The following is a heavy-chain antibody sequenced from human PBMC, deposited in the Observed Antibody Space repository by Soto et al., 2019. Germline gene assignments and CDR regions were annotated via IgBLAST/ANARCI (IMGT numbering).Heavy chain of an antibody. D-gene: IGHD6-19*01. CDR2: IRGYDGNP. CDR1: GYTFTSFG. CDR3: ARGGNHIAVPVAVAGPTGWFDP. J-gene: IGHJ5*02. V-gene: IGHV1-18*01. Sequence: QVQLVQSGAEVKNPGASVKVSCKASGYTFTSFGINWVRQAPGQGLEWMGGIRGYDGNPNYAQKFQGRVTMTTETATSTAYMELRRLRSDDTAVYDCARGGNHIAVPVAVAGPTGWFDPGGQGTVVTVSS.